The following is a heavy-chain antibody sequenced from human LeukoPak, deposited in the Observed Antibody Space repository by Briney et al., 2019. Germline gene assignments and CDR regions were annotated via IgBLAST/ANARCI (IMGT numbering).Heavy chain of an antibody. CDR1: GGSISSGGYS. D-gene: IGHD2-2*01. CDR2: IYHSGST. V-gene: IGHV4-30-2*01. Sequence: SETLSLTCAVSGGSISSGGYSWSWIRQPPGKGLEWIGYIYHSGSTNYNPSLKSRVTISVDTSKNQFSLKLSSVTAADTAVYYCARGGPYCSSTSCPKYYFDYWGQGTLVTVSS. J-gene: IGHJ4*02. CDR3: ARGGPYCSSTSCPKYYFDY.